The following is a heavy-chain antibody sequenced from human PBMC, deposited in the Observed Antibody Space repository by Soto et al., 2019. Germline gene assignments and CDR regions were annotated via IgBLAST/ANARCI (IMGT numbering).Heavy chain of an antibody. Sequence: GGSLRLSCAASGFTFSSYSMNWVRQAPGKGLEWVSSISSSSGHIYYADSLKGRFTISRDNAKNSLYLQMNSLRAEDTAVYYCTRHWLATREFDYWGQGTLVTVSS. CDR1: GFTFSSYS. J-gene: IGHJ4*02. CDR2: ISSSSGHI. V-gene: IGHV3-21*01. D-gene: IGHD1-26*01. CDR3: TRHWLATREFDY.